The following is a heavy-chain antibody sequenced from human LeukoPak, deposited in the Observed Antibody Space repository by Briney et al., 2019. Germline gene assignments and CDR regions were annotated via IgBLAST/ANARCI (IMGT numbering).Heavy chain of an antibody. CDR1: GGSISSYY. CDR2: IYYSGST. J-gene: IGHJ4*02. D-gene: IGHD6-19*01. CDR3: ARHSEGSGFDFDY. Sequence: SETLSLTCTVSGGSISSYYWSWIRQPPGKGLEWIGYIYYSGSTNYNPSLKSRVTISVDTSKNQFSLKLSSVTAADTAVYYCARHSEGSGFDFDYWGQGTLVTVSS. V-gene: IGHV4-59*08.